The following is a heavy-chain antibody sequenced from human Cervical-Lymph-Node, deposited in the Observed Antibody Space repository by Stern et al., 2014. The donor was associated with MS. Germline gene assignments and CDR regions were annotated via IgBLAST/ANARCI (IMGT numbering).Heavy chain of an antibody. CDR1: GFTFSSYG. J-gene: IGHJ4*02. CDR3: AREHGFTMVRGVLDY. CDR2: IWYDGSNK. D-gene: IGHD3-10*01. V-gene: IGHV3-33*01. Sequence: VQLVESGGGVVQPGRSLRLSCAASGFTFSSYGMHWVRQAPGKGLEWVAGIWYDGSNKYYADSVKGRFTISRDNSKNTLYLQMNSLRAEDTAVYYCAREHGFTMVRGVLDYWGQGTLVTVSS.